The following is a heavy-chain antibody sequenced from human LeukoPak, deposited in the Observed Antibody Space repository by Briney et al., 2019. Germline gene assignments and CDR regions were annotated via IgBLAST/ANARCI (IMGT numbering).Heavy chain of an antibody. D-gene: IGHD3-10*01. Sequence: GGSLRLSCAASGFTFSDYYMSWIRQAPGKGLEWVSYISSSGSTIYYADSVKGRFTISRDNAKNSLYLQMNSLRTEDTALYYCAKDVGYGSGSYLDYWGQGTLVTVSS. CDR1: GFTFSDYY. CDR3: AKDVGYGSGSYLDY. CDR2: ISSSGSTI. J-gene: IGHJ4*02. V-gene: IGHV3-11*01.